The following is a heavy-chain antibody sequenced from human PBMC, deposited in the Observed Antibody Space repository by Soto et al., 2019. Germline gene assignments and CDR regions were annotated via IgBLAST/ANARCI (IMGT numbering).Heavy chain of an antibody. CDR1: GFTFSIYT. Sequence: GGSLRLSCVASGFTFSIYTMSWVRQAPGKGLEWVSSVSGSGGSTHYADSVKGRFTISRDNSKNTLYLQMNSLRAEDTAVYYCAKDWYDNSAYEILDYWGQGTLVTVSS. CDR3: AKDWYDNSAYEILDY. V-gene: IGHV3-23*01. D-gene: IGHD3-22*01. J-gene: IGHJ4*02. CDR2: VSGSGGST.